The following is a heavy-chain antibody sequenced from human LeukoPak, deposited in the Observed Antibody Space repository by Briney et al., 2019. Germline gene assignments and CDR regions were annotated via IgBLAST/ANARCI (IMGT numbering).Heavy chain of an antibody. CDR2: INPNSGGT. D-gene: IGHD3-10*01. CDR3: ARPDYGSGNYYYFEY. V-gene: IGHV1-2*02. Sequence: ASVKVSCKASGYTFTGYYIHWVRQAPGQGLEWLGWINPNSGGTNYAQKFQGRVTMTRDTSINTAYMELNRLRLDDTAVYYCARPDYGSGNYYYFEYWGQGALVTVSS. CDR1: GYTFTGYY. J-gene: IGHJ4*02.